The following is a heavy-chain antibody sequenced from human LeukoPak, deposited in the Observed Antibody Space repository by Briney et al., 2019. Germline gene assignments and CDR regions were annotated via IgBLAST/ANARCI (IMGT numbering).Heavy chain of an antibody. CDR2: IYHGGST. J-gene: IGHJ3*02. D-gene: IGHD3-9*01. Sequence: SETLSLTCTVSGGSISNYYWSWIRQPPGKGLEWIGYIYHGGSTNYNPSLKSRVTISVDTSKNQFSLRLISVTAADTAVYYCARARLTWYDILTGPHDAFDIWGQGTMVTVSS. CDR1: GGSISNYY. V-gene: IGHV4-59*01. CDR3: ARARLTWYDILTGPHDAFDI.